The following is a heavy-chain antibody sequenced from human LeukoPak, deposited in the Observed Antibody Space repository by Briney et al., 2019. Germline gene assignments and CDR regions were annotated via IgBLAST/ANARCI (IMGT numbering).Heavy chain of an antibody. D-gene: IGHD6-25*01. CDR3: ARGGRLVYFDY. J-gene: IGHJ4*02. CDR2: INHSGST. Sequence: SETLSLTCAVYGGSFSGYYWSWIRQPPGKGLEWIGEINHSGSTNYNPSLKSRVTISVDTSKNQFSLKLSSVTAADTAVYYCARGGRLVYFDYWGQGTLVTVSS. CDR1: GGSFSGYY. V-gene: IGHV4-34*01.